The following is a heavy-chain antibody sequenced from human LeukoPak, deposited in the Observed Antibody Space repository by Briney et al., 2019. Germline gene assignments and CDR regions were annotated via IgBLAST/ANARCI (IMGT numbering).Heavy chain of an antibody. J-gene: IGHJ4*02. CDR3: ARDSSGYSYGYGY. CDR1: GYTFTGYY. CDR2: ISAYNGNT. V-gene: IGHV1-18*04. D-gene: IGHD5-18*01. Sequence: ASVKVSCKASGYTFTGYYMHWVRQAPGQGLEWMGWISAYNGNTNYAQKLQGRVTMTTDTSTSTAYMELRSLRSGDTAVYYCARDSSGYSYGYGYWGQGTLVTVSS.